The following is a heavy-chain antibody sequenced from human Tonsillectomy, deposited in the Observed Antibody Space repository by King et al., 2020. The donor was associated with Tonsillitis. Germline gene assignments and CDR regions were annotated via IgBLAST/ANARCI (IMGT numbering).Heavy chain of an antibody. CDR3: AKAPSNYDWYFDL. J-gene: IGHJ2*01. CDR1: GFTFSSYA. Sequence: VQLVESGGGLVQPGGSLRLPCEASGFTFSSYAMSWVRQDPGKGLEWVSAISGGGGSTYYADSVKGRFTISRDNSKNTLYLQMTSLRADDTAVYYCAKAPSNYDWYFDLWGRGTLVTVSS. D-gene: IGHD4-11*01. V-gene: IGHV3-23*04. CDR2: ISGGGGST.